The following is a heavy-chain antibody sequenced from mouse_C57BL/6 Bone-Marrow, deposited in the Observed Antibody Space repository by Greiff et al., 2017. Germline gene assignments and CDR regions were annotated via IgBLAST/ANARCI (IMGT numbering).Heavy chain of an antibody. D-gene: IGHD5-5*01. CDR2: INPYNGGT. Sequence: EVQLQQSGPVLVKPGASVKMSCKASGYTFTDYYMNWVKQSHGKSLEWIGVINPYNGGTSYNQKFKGKATLTVDKSSSTAYMELNSLTSEDSAVYYCASRTTSMDYWGQGTSVTVSS. J-gene: IGHJ4*01. V-gene: IGHV1-19*01. CDR1: GYTFTDYY. CDR3: ASRTTSMDY.